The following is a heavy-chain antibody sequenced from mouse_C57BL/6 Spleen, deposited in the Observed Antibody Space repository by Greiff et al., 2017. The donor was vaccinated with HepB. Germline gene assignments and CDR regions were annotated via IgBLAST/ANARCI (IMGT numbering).Heavy chain of an antibody. CDR3: ARGIYYSNYDY. J-gene: IGHJ3*01. Sequence: QVQLQQPGAELVKPGASVKMSCKASGYTFTSYWITWVKQRPGQGLEWIGDIYPGSGSTNYNEKFKSKATLTVDTSSSTAYMQRSSLTSEDSAVYYCARGIYYSNYDYWGQGTLVTVSA. CDR1: GYTFTSYW. V-gene: IGHV1-55*01. CDR2: IYPGSGST. D-gene: IGHD2-5*01.